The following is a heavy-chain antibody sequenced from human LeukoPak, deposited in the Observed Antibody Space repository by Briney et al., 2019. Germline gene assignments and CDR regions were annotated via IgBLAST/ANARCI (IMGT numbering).Heavy chain of an antibody. CDR1: GFTFSAYS. V-gene: IGHV3-21*01. J-gene: IGHJ4*02. Sequence: GGSLRLSCAASGFTFSAYSMNWVRQAPGKGLEWVSSISSSSSYIYYADSVKGRFTISRDNAKTSLYLQMNSLRAEDTAVYYCARHLSGVTGYTYGRGIDYWGQGTLVTVSS. D-gene: IGHD5-18*01. CDR2: ISSSSSYI. CDR3: ARHLSGVTGYTYGRGIDY.